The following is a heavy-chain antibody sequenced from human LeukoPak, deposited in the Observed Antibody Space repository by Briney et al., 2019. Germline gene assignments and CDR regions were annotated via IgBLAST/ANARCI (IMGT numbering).Heavy chain of an antibody. V-gene: IGHV4-59*01. CDR3: ARDRAGYCSSTSCYETRYFDY. D-gene: IGHD2-2*01. CDR1: GGSISSYY. CDR2: IYYSGST. J-gene: IGHJ4*02. Sequence: SETLSLTCTVSGGSISSYYWSWIRQPPGKGLEWIGYIYYSGSTNYNPSLKSRVTISVDTSKNQFSLKLSSVTAADTAVYYCARDRAGYCSSTSCYETRYFDYWGQGTLVTVSS.